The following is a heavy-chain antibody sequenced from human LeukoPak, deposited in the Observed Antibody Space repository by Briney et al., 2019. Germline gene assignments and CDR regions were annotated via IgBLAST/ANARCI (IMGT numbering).Heavy chain of an antibody. D-gene: IGHD4-17*01. CDR2: IYYSGST. CDR3: ARTYGDYVDAFDV. J-gene: IGHJ3*01. V-gene: IGHV4-39*01. CDR1: GGSISSSTYY. Sequence: SETLSLTCTVSGGSISSSTYYRGWIRQPPGKGLEWIGSIYYSGSTYNNPSLKSRVTIFVDTSKNQFSLKLSSVTATDTAVYYCARTYGDYVDAFDVWGQGTMVTVSS.